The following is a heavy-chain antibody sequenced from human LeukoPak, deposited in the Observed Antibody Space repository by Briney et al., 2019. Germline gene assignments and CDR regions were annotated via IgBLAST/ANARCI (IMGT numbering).Heavy chain of an antibody. D-gene: IGHD3-22*01. V-gene: IGHV3-23*01. CDR1: GFTSNTYA. CDR2: ISGSGYST. J-gene: IGHJ3*02. CDR3: AKSRSDYSRDAFDI. Sequence: QSGGSLRLSCAASGFTSNTYAMGWVRQAPGKGLEWVSGISGSGYSTYYADSVKGRFTISRDNSKNTLYLQMNSLRAEDTAVYSCAKSRSDYSRDAFDIWGQGTMVTVSS.